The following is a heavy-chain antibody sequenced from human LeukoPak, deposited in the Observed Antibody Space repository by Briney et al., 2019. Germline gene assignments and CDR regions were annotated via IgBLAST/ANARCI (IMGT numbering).Heavy chain of an antibody. CDR3: AKDLEKSYYYGSGLYY. D-gene: IGHD3-10*01. CDR1: GFTFSSYA. Sequence: GGSLRLSCAASGFTFSSYAMSWVRQAPGKGLEWVSAISGSGGSTYYADSVKGRFTISRDNPKNTLYLQMNSLRAEDTAVYYCAKDLEKSYYYGSGLYYWGQGTLVTVSS. V-gene: IGHV3-23*01. J-gene: IGHJ4*02. CDR2: ISGSGGST.